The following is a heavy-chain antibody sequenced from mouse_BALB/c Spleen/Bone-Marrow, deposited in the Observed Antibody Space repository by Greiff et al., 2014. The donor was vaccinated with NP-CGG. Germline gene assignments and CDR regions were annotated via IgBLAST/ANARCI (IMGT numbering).Heavy chain of an antibody. J-gene: IGHJ3*01. CDR1: GFNIKDTF. V-gene: IGHV14-3*02. CDR2: IDPAIGNT. D-gene: IGHD2-3*01. CDR3: AHDAPFTY. Sequence: VQLKESGADLVKPGASVKLSCTTSGFNIKDTFMHWVKQRPEQGLEWIGRIDPAIGNTKYDPKFQGKATITADTSSNKVSLQLSGLTSEDTAVYYCAHDAPFTYWGQGTLVTVSA.